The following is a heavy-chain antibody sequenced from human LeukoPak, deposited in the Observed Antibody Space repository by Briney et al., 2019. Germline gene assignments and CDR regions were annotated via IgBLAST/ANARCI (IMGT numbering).Heavy chain of an antibody. CDR2: IYDSGST. J-gene: IGHJ4*02. CDR3: ARALSRGGLYY. V-gene: IGHV4-59*01. Sequence: SETLSLTCTVSGGSISSYYWSWIRQPPGKGLEWIGYIYDSGSTKYNSSLKSRLTISVDTSKNQFSLKLSSVTAADTAIYYCARALSRGGLYYWGQGTLVTVSS. CDR1: GGSISSYY. D-gene: IGHD3-16*01.